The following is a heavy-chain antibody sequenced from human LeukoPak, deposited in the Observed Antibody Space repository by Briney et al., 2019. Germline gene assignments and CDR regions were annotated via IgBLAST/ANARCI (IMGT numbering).Heavy chain of an antibody. CDR1: GFTFSSYW. CDR2: IKQDGSEK. J-gene: IGHJ4*02. V-gene: IGHV3-7*01. CDR3: ARSPYSAVAGDY. Sequence: GGSLRLSCAASGFTFSSYWMSWVRQAPGKGLEWVPNIKQDGSEKYSVDSVKGRCPISRDNAQHSPYLQLNNLSAEDPAVLYCARSPYSAVAGDYWGQGTLVTVSS. D-gene: IGHD6-19*01.